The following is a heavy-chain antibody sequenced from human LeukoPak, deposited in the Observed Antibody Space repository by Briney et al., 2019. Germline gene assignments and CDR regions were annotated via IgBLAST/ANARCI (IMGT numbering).Heavy chain of an antibody. CDR1: GGSISSYD. CDR2: IYYSGST. Sequence: SSETLSLTCTGSGGSISSYDWSWIRQPPGKGLEGIGDIYYSGSTNYTPSLKRPVTISVDTSKNQFSLNLSSVTAAHTAVYYCARGDYHSSGYSTHHDAFDIWGQGTMVTVSS. J-gene: IGHJ3*02. CDR3: ARGDYHSSGYSTHHDAFDI. V-gene: IGHV4-59*08. D-gene: IGHD3-22*01.